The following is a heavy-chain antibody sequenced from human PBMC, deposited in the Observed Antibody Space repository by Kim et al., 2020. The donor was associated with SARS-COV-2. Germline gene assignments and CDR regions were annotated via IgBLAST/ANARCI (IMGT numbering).Heavy chain of an antibody. CDR2: ISSSSSYI. V-gene: IGHV3-21*01. Sequence: GGSLRLSCAASGFTFSSYSMNWVRQAPGKGLEWVSSISSSSSYIYHADSVKGRFTISRDNAQNSLYLQMNSLRAEDTAVYYCARDKYDILTGYPSGMDVWGQGTTVTVSS. D-gene: IGHD3-9*01. J-gene: IGHJ6*02. CDR1: GFTFSSYS. CDR3: ARDKYDILTGYPSGMDV.